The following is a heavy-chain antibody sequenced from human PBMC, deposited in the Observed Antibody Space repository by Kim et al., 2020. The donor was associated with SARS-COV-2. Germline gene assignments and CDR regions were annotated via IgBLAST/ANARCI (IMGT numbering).Heavy chain of an antibody. D-gene: IGHD3-10*01. CDR3: ARSAVLLWYGQGGAYLDY. V-gene: IGHV1-18*01. CDR2: ISAYNGNT. CDR1: GYTFTSYG. J-gene: IGHJ4*02. Sequence: ASVKVSCKASGYTFTSYGISWVRQAPGQGLEWMGWISAYNGNTNYAQKLQGRVTMTTDTSTSTAYMELRSLRSDDTAVYYCARSAVLLWYGQGGAYLDYWGQGTLVTVSS.